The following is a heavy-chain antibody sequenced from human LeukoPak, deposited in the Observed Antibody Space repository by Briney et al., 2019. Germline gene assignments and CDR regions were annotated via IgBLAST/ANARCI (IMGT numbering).Heavy chain of an antibody. Sequence: PSETLSLTCTVSGGSISSYYWSWIWQPPGKGLEWIGYIYTSGSTNYNPSLKSRVTISVDTSKNQFSLKLSSVTAADTAVYYCARRRDCSSTSCPYYYYYYMDVWGKGTTVTVSS. CDR2: IYTSGST. CDR1: GGSISSYY. J-gene: IGHJ6*03. D-gene: IGHD2-2*01. CDR3: ARRRDCSSTSCPYYYYYYMDV. V-gene: IGHV4-4*09.